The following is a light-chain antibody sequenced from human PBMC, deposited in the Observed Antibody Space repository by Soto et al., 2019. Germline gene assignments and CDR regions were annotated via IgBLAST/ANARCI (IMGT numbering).Light chain of an antibody. CDR1: QSISTK. J-gene: IGKJ1*01. Sequence: EIVMTQSPATLSVSPGERATLSCRASQSISTKLAWYQQKPGQAPRLLIYDASTRATGLPARFSGGGSGTEFTPTISGLQSEDFAVYYCQQYHNWPPWTFGQGTKVELK. CDR2: DAS. V-gene: IGKV3-15*01. CDR3: QQYHNWPPWT.